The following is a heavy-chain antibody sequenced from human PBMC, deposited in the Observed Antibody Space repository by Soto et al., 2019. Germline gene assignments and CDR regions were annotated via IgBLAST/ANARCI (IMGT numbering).Heavy chain of an antibody. CDR2: IYPGDSDT. Sequence: PGQSLKIYRKGSGYSFTSYWTGWERQMPGKGLEWMGIIYPGDSDTRYSPSFQGQVTISADKSISTAYLQWSSLKASDTAMYYCATGSVRDGMDVWGQGTTVTVSS. D-gene: IGHD6-6*01. CDR3: ATGSVRDGMDV. CDR1: GYSFTSYW. V-gene: IGHV5-51*01. J-gene: IGHJ6*02.